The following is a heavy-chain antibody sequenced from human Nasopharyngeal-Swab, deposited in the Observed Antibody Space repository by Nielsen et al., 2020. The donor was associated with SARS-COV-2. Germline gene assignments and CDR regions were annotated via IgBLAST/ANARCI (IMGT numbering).Heavy chain of an antibody. CDR3: ARLGALAGDGMDV. CDR1: GYTFTSYY. Sequence: ASEKVSCKASGYTFTSYYMHWVRQAPAQGLEWMGIINPSGGSTSYAQKFQGRVTMTRDTYTSKYSMELSSLRSEDTAVYYCARLGALAGDGMDVWGQGTTVTVSS. CDR2: INPSGGST. D-gene: IGHD3-16*01. V-gene: IGHV1-46*01. J-gene: IGHJ6*02.